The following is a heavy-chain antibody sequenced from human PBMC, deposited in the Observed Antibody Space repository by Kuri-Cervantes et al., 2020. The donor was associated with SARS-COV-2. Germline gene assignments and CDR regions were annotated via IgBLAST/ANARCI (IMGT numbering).Heavy chain of an antibody. V-gene: IGHV3-33*08. CDR1: GFTFSNHG. CDR3: ARAGQYQLLYDTKEAYYYGMDV. D-gene: IGHD2-2*02. J-gene: IGHJ6*02. Sequence: GGSLRLSCAASGFTFSNHGMHWVRQAPGKGLEWVAVIWYDGSNKYYADSVKGRFTISRDNSKNTLYLQMNSLRAEDTAVYYCARAGQYQLLYDTKEAYYYGMDVWGQGTTVTVSS. CDR2: IWYDGSNK.